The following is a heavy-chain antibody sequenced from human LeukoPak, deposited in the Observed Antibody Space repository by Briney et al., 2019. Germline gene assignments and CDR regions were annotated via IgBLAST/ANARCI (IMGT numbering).Heavy chain of an antibody. CDR3: ARGGYYYDSNWFDP. J-gene: IGHJ5*02. V-gene: IGHV4-39*07. Sequence: PSETLSLTCTVSGGSISSSSYYWGWIRQPPGKGLEWIGSIYYSGSTNYNPSLKSRVTISVDTSKDQFSLKLSSVTAADTAVYYCARGGYYYDSNWFDPWGQGTLVTVSS. D-gene: IGHD3-22*01. CDR2: IYYSGST. CDR1: GGSISSSSYY.